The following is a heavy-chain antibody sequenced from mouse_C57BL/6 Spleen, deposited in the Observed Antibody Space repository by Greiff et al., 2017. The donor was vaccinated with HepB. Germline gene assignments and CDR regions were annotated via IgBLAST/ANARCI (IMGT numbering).Heavy chain of an antibody. D-gene: IGHD1-1*01. CDR2: FHPYNDDT. J-gene: IGHJ1*03. Sequence: VQLQQSGAELVKPGASVKMSCKASGYTFTTYPIEWMKQNHGKSLEWIGNFHPYNDDTKYNEKFKGKATLTVEKSSSTVYLELSRLTSDDSAVYYWARGRHYGSSSHYWYFDVWGTGTTVTVSA. V-gene: IGHV1-47*01. CDR1: GYTFTTYP. CDR3: ARGRHYGSSSHYWYFDV.